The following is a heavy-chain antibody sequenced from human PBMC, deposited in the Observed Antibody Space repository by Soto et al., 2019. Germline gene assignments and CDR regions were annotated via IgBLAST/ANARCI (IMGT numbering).Heavy chain of an antibody. J-gene: IGHJ4*02. V-gene: IGHV3-48*03. CDR3: ARGDCKTSCYIGF. CDR2: ITSSGGAT. Sequence: XGSLRLSCAASGFGFSNYEMSWVRQAPGKGLEWVSYITSSGGATMYADSVKGRFTISRDNAKDSLYLQMNSLRVEDTAVYYCARGDCKTSCYIGFWGQGALVTVSS. CDR1: GFGFSNYE. D-gene: IGHD2-2*02.